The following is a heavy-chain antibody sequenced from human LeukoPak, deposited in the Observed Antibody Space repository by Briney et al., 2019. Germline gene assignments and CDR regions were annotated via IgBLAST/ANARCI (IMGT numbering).Heavy chain of an antibody. CDR3: ARARAFRGYCSGGSCYYFDY. CDR2: IYTCGST. J-gene: IGHJ4*02. D-gene: IGHD2-15*01. Sequence: PSETLSLTCTVSGGSISSGSYYWSWIRQPAGRGLEWVGRIYTCGSTNYNPSLKSRVTISADTSKNQFSLKLSSVTAADTAVYYCARARAFRGYCSGGSCYYFDYWGPGTLVTVSS. V-gene: IGHV4-61*02. CDR1: GGSISSGSYY.